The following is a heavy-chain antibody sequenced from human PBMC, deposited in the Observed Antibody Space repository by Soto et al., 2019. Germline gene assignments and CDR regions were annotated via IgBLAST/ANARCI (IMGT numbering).Heavy chain of an antibody. Sequence: PGGSLRLSCAASGFTFSNYAMHWVRQAPGKGLELVAVISYDGRNKYYADSVKGRFTISRDNSKNTLYLQVNSLRADDTAVYYCARNGSGNYYHFDYWGQGTLVTVSS. V-gene: IGHV3-30*04. CDR2: ISYDGRNK. CDR3: ARNGSGNYYHFDY. D-gene: IGHD3-10*01. J-gene: IGHJ4*02. CDR1: GFTFSNYA.